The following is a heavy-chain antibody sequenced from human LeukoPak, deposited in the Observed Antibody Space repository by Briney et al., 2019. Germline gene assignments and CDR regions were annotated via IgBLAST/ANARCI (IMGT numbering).Heavy chain of an antibody. D-gene: IGHD6-19*01. CDR1: GFTFSSYG. Sequence: GRSLRLSCAASGFTFSSYGMDWVRQAPGKGLEWVAVIWYDGSNKYYADSVKGRFTISRDNSKNTLYLQMNSLRAEDTAVYYCAKELQAGWYYFDYWGQGTLVTVSS. CDR2: IWYDGSNK. V-gene: IGHV3-33*06. J-gene: IGHJ4*02. CDR3: AKELQAGWYYFDY.